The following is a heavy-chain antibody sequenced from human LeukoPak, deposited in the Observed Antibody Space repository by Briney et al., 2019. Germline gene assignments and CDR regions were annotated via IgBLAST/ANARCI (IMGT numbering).Heavy chain of an antibody. CDR2: ISAYNGNT. CDR1: GYTFTSYG. V-gene: IGHV1-18*01. CDR3: ARARCSSTSCYPYYWYFDL. Sequence: ASVKVSCKASGYTFTSYGISWVRQAPGQGLEWMGWISAYNGNTNYAQKLQGRVTMTTDTSTSTAYMELRSLGSDDTAVYYCARARCSSTSCYPYYWYFDLWGRGTLVTVSS. D-gene: IGHD2-2*01. J-gene: IGHJ2*01.